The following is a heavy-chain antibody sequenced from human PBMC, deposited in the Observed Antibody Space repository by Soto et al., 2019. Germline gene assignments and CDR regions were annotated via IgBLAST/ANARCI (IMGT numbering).Heavy chain of an antibody. V-gene: IGHV1-69*02. CDR2: IIPILGIA. CDR1: GGTFSSYT. D-gene: IGHD2-8*01. J-gene: IGHJ3*02. CDR3: ARSLTIPTMVYHRREDFDI. Sequence: ASVKVSCKASGGTFSSYTISWVRQAPGQGLEWMGRIIPILGIANYAQKFQGRVTITADKSTSTAYMELSSLRSEDTAVYYCARSLTIPTMVYHRREDFDIWGQGTMVTVSS.